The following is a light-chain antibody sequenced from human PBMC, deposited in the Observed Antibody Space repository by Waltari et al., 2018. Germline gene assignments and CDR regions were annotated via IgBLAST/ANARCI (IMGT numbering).Light chain of an antibody. CDR3: QQYYTFPFT. Sequence: TGDRVTITCRANQGISSYLAWFQQKPGKAPKLLIYAASTLQTGVPSRFSGSGSGTDFTLTISCLQSEDLATYYCQQYYTFPFTFGPGTKVDVK. J-gene: IGKJ3*01. CDR2: AAS. V-gene: IGKV1-8*01. CDR1: QGISSY.